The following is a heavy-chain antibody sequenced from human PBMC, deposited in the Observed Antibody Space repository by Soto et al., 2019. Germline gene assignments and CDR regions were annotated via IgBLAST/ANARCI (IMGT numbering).Heavy chain of an antibody. D-gene: IGHD3-3*01. CDR3: ARSLGSLYFTDENWFDP. CDR1: GYTFTSYD. V-gene: IGHV1-8*01. J-gene: IGHJ5*02. CDR2: MNPNSGNT. Sequence: ASVKVSCKASGYTFTSYDINWVRQATGQGLEWMGWMNPNSGNTGYAQKFQGRVTMTRNTSISTAYMELSSLRSEDTAVYYCARSLGSLYFTDENWFDPWGQGTLVTVSS.